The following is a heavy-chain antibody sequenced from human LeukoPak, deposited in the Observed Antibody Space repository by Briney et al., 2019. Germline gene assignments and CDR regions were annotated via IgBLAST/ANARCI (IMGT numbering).Heavy chain of an antibody. J-gene: IGHJ4*02. V-gene: IGHV3-48*01. CDR3: ARDPYGSGSYGEGYFDY. Sequence: PGGSLRLSCAASGFTFSSYSMNWVRQAPGKGLEWVSYISSSSSTIYYADSVKGRFTISRDNAKNSLYLQMNSLRAEDTALYYCARDPYGSGSYGEGYFDYWGQGTLVTVSS. CDR2: ISSSSSTI. D-gene: IGHD3-10*01. CDR1: GFTFSSYS.